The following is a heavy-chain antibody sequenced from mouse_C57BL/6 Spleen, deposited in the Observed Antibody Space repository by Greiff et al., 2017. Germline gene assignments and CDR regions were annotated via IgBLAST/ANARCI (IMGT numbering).Heavy chain of an antibody. J-gene: IGHJ2*01. CDR2: IYPGGGYT. D-gene: IGHD4-1*01. CDR1: GYTFTNYW. CDR3: ARSQTGHFYY. V-gene: IGHV1-63*01. Sequence: VQLQQSGAELVRPGTSVKMSCKASGYTFTNYWIGWAKQRPGHGLEWIGDIYPGGGYTNYNEKFKGKATLTADKSSSTAYMQFSSLTSEDSAIYYCARSQTGHFYYWGQGTTLTVSS.